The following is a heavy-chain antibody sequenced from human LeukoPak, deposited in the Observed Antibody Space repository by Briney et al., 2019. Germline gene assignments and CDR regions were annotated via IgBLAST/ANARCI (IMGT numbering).Heavy chain of an antibody. CDR2: ISSSSSYI. CDR1: GFTFSSYS. Sequence: GGSLGLSCAASGFTFSSYSMNWVRQAPGKGLEWVSSISSSSSYIYYADSVKGRFTISRDNAKNSLYLQMNSLRAEDTAVYYCARAPGGVVPAAQDAFDIWGQGTMVTVSS. D-gene: IGHD2-2*01. V-gene: IGHV3-21*01. CDR3: ARAPGGVVPAAQDAFDI. J-gene: IGHJ3*02.